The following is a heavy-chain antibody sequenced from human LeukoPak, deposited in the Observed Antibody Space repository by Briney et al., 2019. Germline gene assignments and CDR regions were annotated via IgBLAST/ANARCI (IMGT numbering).Heavy chain of an antibody. J-gene: IGHJ4*02. D-gene: IGHD5-24*01. CDR1: GYSFTYYW. V-gene: IGHV5-51*01. CDR2: IYPADSDT. Sequence: PGESLKISCKGSGYSFTYYWIGWVRQMPGKGLEWMGIIYPADSDTRYSPSFQGQVTISADKSTSTAYLQWSSLKASDTAMYYRARQDGRALYYFDYWGQGTLVTVSS. CDR3: ARQDGRALYYFDY.